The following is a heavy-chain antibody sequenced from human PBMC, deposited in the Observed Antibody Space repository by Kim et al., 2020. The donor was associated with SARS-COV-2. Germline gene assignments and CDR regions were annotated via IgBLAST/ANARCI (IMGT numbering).Heavy chain of an antibody. J-gene: IGHJ5*02. D-gene: IGHD3-10*01. CDR1: GYTFTSYY. V-gene: IGHV1-46*01. CDR3: ARATLMVRGVNTPEYNWFDP. Sequence: ASVKVSCKASGYTFTSYYMHWVRQAPGQGLEWMGIINPSGGSTSYAQKFQGRVTMTRDTSTSTVYMELSSLRSEDTAVYYCARATLMVRGVNTPEYNWFDPWGQGTLVTVSS. CDR2: INPSGGST.